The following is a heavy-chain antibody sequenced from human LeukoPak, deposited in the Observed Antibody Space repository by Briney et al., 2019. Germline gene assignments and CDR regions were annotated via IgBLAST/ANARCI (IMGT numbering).Heavy chain of an antibody. D-gene: IGHD2-15*01. CDR3: ARVPRCGSGGSCPFQTYYYYGMDV. CDR1: GYTFTGYY. V-gene: IGHV1-2*02. J-gene: IGHJ6*02. CDR2: INTNSGGT. Sequence: GSVKVSCKASGYTFTGYYMHWVRQAPGQGLEWMGWINTNSGGTNYAQKFQGRVTMTRDTSISTAYMELSRLRSDDTAVYYCARVPRCGSGGSCPFQTYYYYGMDVWGQGTTVTVS.